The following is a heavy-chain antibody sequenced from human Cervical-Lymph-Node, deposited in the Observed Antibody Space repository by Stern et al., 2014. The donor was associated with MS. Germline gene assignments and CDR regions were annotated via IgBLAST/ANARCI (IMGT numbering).Heavy chain of an antibody. CDR3: ARGLLGSENAFDI. Sequence: QVQLVESGAEVKKPGASVKVSCKASGFTFTSYGISWVRQAPGPGLARLGWYSAYNSNTNYAQKLQRRVTMTTDTSTSTAYMEQRSLRSDDTAVYYCARGLLGSENAFDIWGQGTMVTVSS. CDR1: GFTFTSYG. CDR2: YSAYNSNT. J-gene: IGHJ3*02. D-gene: IGHD2-15*01. V-gene: IGHV1-18*01.